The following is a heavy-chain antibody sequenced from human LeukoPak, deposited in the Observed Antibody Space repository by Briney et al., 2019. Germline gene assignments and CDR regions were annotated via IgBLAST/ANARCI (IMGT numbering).Heavy chain of an antibody. Sequence: ASVKVSCKVSGYTLTELSMHWVRQAPGKGLEWMGGFDPEDGETIYAQKLQGRVTMTTDTSTSTAYMELRSLRSDDTAVYYCARHGSPRYYDILTGYSSYYYYMDVWGKGTTVTISS. CDR3: ARHGSPRYYDILTGYSSYYYYMDV. V-gene: IGHV1-24*01. J-gene: IGHJ6*03. CDR2: FDPEDGET. CDR1: GYTLTELS. D-gene: IGHD3-9*01.